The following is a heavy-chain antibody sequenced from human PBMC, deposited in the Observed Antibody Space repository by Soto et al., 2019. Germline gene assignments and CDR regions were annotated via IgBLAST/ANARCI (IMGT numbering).Heavy chain of an antibody. Sequence: VQLVQSGAEVKKPGASVKVSCKASGYTFTSYEINWVRQATGQGLEWMGWMNPNGGDTGYAQKFQGRVTMTRNTSISTAYMELSSLRSEDTAVYYCASGELLWFGELLRWGQGTLVTVSS. D-gene: IGHD3-10*01. CDR2: MNPNGGDT. J-gene: IGHJ4*02. CDR1: GYTFTSYE. CDR3: ASGELLWFGELLR. V-gene: IGHV1-8*01.